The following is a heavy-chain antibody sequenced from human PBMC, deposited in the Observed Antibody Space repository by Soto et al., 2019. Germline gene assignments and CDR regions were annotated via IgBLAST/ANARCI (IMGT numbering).Heavy chain of an antibody. Sequence: GESLKISCKGSGYSFTSYWIGWVRQMPGKGLEWMGIIYPGDSDTRYSPSFQGQVTISADKSISTAYLQWSSLKASDTAMYYCARPRIAVAGTGTYYYYGMDVWGQGTKVTVSS. CDR3: ARPRIAVAGTGTYYYYGMDV. V-gene: IGHV5-51*01. CDR2: IYPGDSDT. CDR1: GYSFTSYW. D-gene: IGHD6-19*01. J-gene: IGHJ6*02.